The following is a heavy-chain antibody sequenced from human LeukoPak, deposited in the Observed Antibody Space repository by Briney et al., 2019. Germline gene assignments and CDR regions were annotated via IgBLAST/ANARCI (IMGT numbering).Heavy chain of an antibody. CDR2: VSSSSSYI. V-gene: IGHV3-21*01. CDR1: GFTFSSYS. J-gene: IGHJ4*02. CDR3: AREIAVAGPFDY. Sequence: GGSLRLSCAASGFTFSSYSMNWVRQAPGKGLEWVSSVSSSSSYIYYADSVKGRFTISRDNAKNSLYLQMNSLRAKDTAVYYCAREIAVAGPFDYWGQGTLVTVSS. D-gene: IGHD6-19*01.